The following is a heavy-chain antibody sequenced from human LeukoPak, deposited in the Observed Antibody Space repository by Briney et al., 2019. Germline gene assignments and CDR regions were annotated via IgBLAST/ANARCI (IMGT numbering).Heavy chain of an antibody. J-gene: IGHJ4*02. V-gene: IGHV3-23*01. Sequence: GGSLRLSCAASGFTFSSYGMSWVRQAPGKGLEWVSAISSSGGSTYYADSVKGRFTISRDNSKNTLVLQMNSLRSEDTAVYFCARDNRDWAFDYWGQGTLVTVSS. CDR3: ARDNRDWAFDY. CDR2: ISSSGGST. D-gene: IGHD2-21*02. CDR1: GFTFSSYG.